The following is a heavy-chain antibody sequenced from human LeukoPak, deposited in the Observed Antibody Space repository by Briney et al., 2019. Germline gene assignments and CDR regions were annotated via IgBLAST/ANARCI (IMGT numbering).Heavy chain of an antibody. V-gene: IGHV3-15*01. D-gene: IGHD2/OR15-2a*01. Sequence: KTGGSLRLSCAASGFSFNNVWMSWVRQAPGKGLEWVGHIKSKPDGGTTECAAPVKGRFTISRDDSKNTLYLQMNSLRTEDTAVYYCTSLGATGFYAFDYWGQGTLVTVSS. CDR1: GFSFNNVW. J-gene: IGHJ4*02. CDR3: TSLGATGFYAFDY. CDR2: IKSKPDGGTT.